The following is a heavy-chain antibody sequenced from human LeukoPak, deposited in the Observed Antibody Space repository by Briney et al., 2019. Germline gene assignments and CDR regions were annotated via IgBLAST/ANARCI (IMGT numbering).Heavy chain of an antibody. J-gene: IGHJ4*02. CDR1: SGSISSDGHY. CDR2: IYYTGST. V-gene: IGHV4-31*03. D-gene: IGHD3-9*01. CDR3: ARARMELRYFDWYPFYYFDY. Sequence: SETLSLTCTVSSGSISSDGHYWSWIRQHPGQGLEWIGYIYYTGSTYYNPSLKSRVSISIDTSKNQFSLKLSSVTAADTAVYYCARARMELRYFDWYPFYYFDYWGQGTLVTVSS.